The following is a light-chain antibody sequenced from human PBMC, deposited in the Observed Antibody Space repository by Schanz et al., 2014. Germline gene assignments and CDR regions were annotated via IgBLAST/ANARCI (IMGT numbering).Light chain of an antibody. V-gene: IGKV3D-20*02. J-gene: IGKJ1*01. Sequence: EIVLTQSPGTLSLSPGERATLSCRASQSVHRNYLAWHQQKPGQAPRLLIYGTSIRATGIPDRFSGSGSGTDFTLTISRLEPEDFAVYYCQQRSHWPRTFGQGTRVEIK. CDR2: GTS. CDR1: QSVHRNY. CDR3: QQRSHWPRT.